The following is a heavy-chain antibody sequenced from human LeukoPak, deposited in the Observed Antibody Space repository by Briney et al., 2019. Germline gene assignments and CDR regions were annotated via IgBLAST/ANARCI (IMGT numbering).Heavy chain of an antibody. CDR3: ASPIRFHDAFDI. V-gene: IGHV3-48*01. CDR2: ISSSSSTI. J-gene: IGHJ3*02. CDR1: GFTFSSYS. Sequence: GGSLRLSCAASGFTFSSYSMSWVRQAPGKGLEWVSYISSSSSTIYYADSVKGRFTISRDNAKNSLYLQMNSLRAEDTAVYYCASPIRFHDAFDIGGQGTMVTVSS. D-gene: IGHD3-3*01.